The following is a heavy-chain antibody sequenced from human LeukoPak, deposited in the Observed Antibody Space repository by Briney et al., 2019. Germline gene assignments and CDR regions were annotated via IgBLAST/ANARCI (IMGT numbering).Heavy chain of an antibody. J-gene: IGHJ3*02. CDR1: GGSISSSNW. V-gene: IGHV4-4*02. CDR3: AKSNGYGLIDI. Sequence: SGTLSLTCAVTGGSISSSNWWSWVRQPPGKGLEWIGEIYHSGSTNYNPSLKSRVTISVDTSKNQFSLKLSSVTAADTAVYYCAKSNGYGLIDIWGQGTMVTVSS. CDR2: IYHSGST. D-gene: IGHD3-22*01.